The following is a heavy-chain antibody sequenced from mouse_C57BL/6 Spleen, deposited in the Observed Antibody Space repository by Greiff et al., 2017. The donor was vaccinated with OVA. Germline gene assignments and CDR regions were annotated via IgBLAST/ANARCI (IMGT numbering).Heavy chain of an antibody. CDR1: GFSLSTFGMG. CDR2: IWWDDDK. V-gene: IGHV8-8*01. CDR3: VTTVVATHFEV. Sequence: QVTLKVSGPGILQPSQTLSLTCSFSGFSLSTFGMGVGWIRQPSGKGLEWLAHIWWDDDKYYNPALKSRLTISKDTSKNQVFLKIANVDTADTATYYCVTTVVATHFEVWGTGTTVTASS. J-gene: IGHJ1*03. D-gene: IGHD1-1*01.